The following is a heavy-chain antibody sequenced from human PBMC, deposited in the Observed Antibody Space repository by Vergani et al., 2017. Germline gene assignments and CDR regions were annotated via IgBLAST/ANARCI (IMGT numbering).Heavy chain of an antibody. Sequence: QVQLPESGPGLVKPSQTLSLTCTVSGGSISSGSYYWSWIRQPAGKGLEWIGRIYTSGSTNYNPSLKSRVTISVDTSKNQFSLKLSSVTAADTAVYYCARGAARPVYYYYYMDVWGKGTTVTVSS. CDR3: ARGAARPVYYYYYMDV. J-gene: IGHJ6*03. CDR1: GGSISSGSYY. D-gene: IGHD6-6*01. V-gene: IGHV4-61*02. CDR2: IYTSGST.